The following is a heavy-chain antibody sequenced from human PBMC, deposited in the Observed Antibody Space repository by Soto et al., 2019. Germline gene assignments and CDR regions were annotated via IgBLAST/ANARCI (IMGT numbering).Heavy chain of an antibody. D-gene: IGHD3-22*01. CDR3: ARQYYYDSSGYEFDGMDV. CDR2: IYPGDSDT. Sequence: GESLKISCKGSGYSFPTYWIGWVRQMPGKGLEWMGIIYPGDSDTRYSPSFQGQVTISADKSISTAYLQWSSLKASDTAMYYCARQYYYDSSGYEFDGMDVWGQGTTVTVYS. J-gene: IGHJ6*02. CDR1: GYSFPTYW. V-gene: IGHV5-51*01.